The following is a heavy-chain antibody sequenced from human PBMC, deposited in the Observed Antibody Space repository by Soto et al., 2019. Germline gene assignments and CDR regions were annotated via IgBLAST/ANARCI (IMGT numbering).Heavy chain of an antibody. Sequence: EGQLVESGGGLVEPGGSLRLSCAASGFTFNGAWMNWVRQAPGKGLEWVGRVKSKVDGGSIDYAAHVRGRFTSSRDDSRNTVDLQMNSLSDEDSSMYYCSADLPDWGAYAFDYWGQGTLVTVSS. CDR2: VKSKVDGGSI. CDR3: SADLPDWGAYAFDY. D-gene: IGHD3-16*01. V-gene: IGHV3-15*07. J-gene: IGHJ4*02. CDR1: GFTFNGAW.